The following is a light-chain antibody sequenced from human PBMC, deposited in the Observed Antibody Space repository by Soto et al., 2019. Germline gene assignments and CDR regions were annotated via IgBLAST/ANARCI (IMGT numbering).Light chain of an antibody. J-gene: IGKJ4*01. CDR1: QGITNY. Sequence: DIPMTQSPSSLSSSVGDRVTITCRASQGITNYLAWYQQKPGKVPKLLIYGASTLQSGLPSRFSSSGSGTDFTLTISSLQPEDVAIYYCQKYNKAPLTFGGGTKVEIK. V-gene: IGKV1-27*01. CDR3: QKYNKAPLT. CDR2: GAS.